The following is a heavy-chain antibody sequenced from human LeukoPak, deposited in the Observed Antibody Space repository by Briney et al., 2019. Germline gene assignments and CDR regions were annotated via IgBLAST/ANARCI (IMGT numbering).Heavy chain of an antibody. V-gene: IGHV1-8*01. J-gene: IGHJ4*02. CDR3: ARGLLYYDILTGYYY. CDR1: GYTFTSYD. CDR2: MNPNSGNT. D-gene: IGHD3-9*01. Sequence: ALVKVSCKASGYTFTSYDINWVRQATGQGLEWMGWMNPNSGNTGSAQKFQGRVTMTRNTSISTAYMELSSLRSEDTAVYYCARGLLYYDILTGYYYWGQGTLVTVSS.